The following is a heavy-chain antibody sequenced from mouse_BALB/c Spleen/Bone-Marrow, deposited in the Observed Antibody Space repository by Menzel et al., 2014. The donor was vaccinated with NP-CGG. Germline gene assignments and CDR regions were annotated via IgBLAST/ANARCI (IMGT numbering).Heavy chain of an antibody. J-gene: IGHJ3*01. D-gene: IGHD2-4*01. CDR1: GFSFNSYG. CDR2: TSGGGSLT. Sequence: LMESGGGLVKSGGSLKLSCAASGFSFNSYGMSWVRQTPEKRLEWVATTSGGGSLTFYPDRVTGRSNISRHNAKNNLVLQLSSLSSEDTTWYYCARHAYYDQTEVSFVYWGQGTLVTISA. V-gene: IGHV5-9-2*01. CDR3: ARHAYYDQTEVSFVY.